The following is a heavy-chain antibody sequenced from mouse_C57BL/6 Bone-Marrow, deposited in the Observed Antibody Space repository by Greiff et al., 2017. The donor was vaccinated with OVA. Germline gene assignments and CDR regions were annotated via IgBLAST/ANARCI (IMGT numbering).Heavy chain of an antibody. CDR3: ARDVFDY. J-gene: IGHJ2*01. V-gene: IGHV5-4*01. CDR1: GFTFSSYA. CDR2: ISDGGSYT. Sequence: DVQLVESGGGLVKPGGSLKLSCAASGFTFSSYAMSWVRQTPEKRLEWVATISDGGSYTYYPDNVKGRFTISRDNAKNNLYLQMSHLKSEDTAMYYCARDVFDYWGQGTTLTVSS.